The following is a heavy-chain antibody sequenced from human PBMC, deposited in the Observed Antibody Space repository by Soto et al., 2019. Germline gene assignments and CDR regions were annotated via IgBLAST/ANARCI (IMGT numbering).Heavy chain of an antibody. CDR1: GFTFSNYG. CDR3: AKAIYTSPIYYSDY. D-gene: IGHD2-2*01. Sequence: QPGGSLRLSCAASGFTFSNYGMNWVRQTPGKGLEWVSAISVSGGATYCAESVKGRFTISRDNSKNTLYVQINSPRAEDTAVYYCAKAIYTSPIYYSDYWGQGTLVTVSS. V-gene: IGHV3-23*01. J-gene: IGHJ4*02. CDR2: ISVSGGAT.